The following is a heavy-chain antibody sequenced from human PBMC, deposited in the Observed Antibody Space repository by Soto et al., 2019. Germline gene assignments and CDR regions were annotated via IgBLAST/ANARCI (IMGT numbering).Heavy chain of an antibody. J-gene: IGHJ6*02. Sequence: GGSLRLSCAASGFTFSSYGMHWVRQAPGKGLEWVAVISYDGSNKYYADSVKGRFTISRDNSKNTLYLQMNSLRAEDTAVYYCAKDFSGYDQPDYYYGMDVWGQGTTVTVPS. V-gene: IGHV3-30*18. CDR2: ISYDGSNK. CDR1: GFTFSSYG. D-gene: IGHD5-12*01. CDR3: AKDFSGYDQPDYYYGMDV.